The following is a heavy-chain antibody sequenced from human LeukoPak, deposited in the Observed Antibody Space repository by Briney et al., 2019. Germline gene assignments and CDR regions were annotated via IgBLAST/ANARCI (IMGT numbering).Heavy chain of an antibody. CDR1: GFTFRSYG. Sequence: GGSLRLSCVASGFTFRSYGMHWVRHAPGKGLEWVAVIYYDGSNEFYGDSVKGRFTISRDNSQNTLYLQMNSLRAEDTAVYYCARDRNFVAFDIWGQGTMVTVSS. J-gene: IGHJ3*02. D-gene: IGHD1-14*01. CDR2: IYYDGSNE. V-gene: IGHV3-33*01. CDR3: ARDRNFVAFDI.